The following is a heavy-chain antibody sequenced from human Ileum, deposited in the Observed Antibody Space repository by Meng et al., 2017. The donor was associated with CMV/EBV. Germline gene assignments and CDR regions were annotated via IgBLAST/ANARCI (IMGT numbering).Heavy chain of an antibody. CDR2: VYYSGTT. D-gene: IGHD3-3*01. CDR1: GGSTTSSTYY. CDR3: ARNVGFYSSQIAY. Sequence: QPQLQEPGPGLVKPSETLSLTCTASGGSTTSSTYYWGWIRQPPGKGLEWIGSVYYSGTTYYNPSLKSRVNMSIDTSKNRFSLKLSSATAADTAVYYCARNVGFYSSQIAYWGQGALVTVSS. J-gene: IGHJ4*02. V-gene: IGHV4-39*07.